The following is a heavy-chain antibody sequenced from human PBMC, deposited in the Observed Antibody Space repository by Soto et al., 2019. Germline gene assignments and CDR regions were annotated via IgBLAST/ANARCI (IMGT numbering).Heavy chain of an antibody. CDR2: IDSDMSST. J-gene: IGHJ4*01. CDR1: GFTFSSYW. V-gene: IGHV3-74*01. D-gene: IGHD3-3*02. Sequence: GGFLRLSCAASGFTFSSYWMHWVRQAPGKGLVWVSHIDSDMSSTSYADSVKGRFTISRDNVKNTLYLEMTSLRADDTAVYYCSSLASQEDYWG. CDR3: SSLASQEDY.